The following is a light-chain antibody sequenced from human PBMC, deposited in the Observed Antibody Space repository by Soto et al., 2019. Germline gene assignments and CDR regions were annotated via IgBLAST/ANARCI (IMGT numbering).Light chain of an antibody. CDR3: QSYDSSLSGCV. CDR1: SSSIGAVYD. J-gene: IGLJ1*01. V-gene: IGLV1-40*01. Sequence: QSVLTQPPSVSGAPGQSVTVSCTWISSSIGAVYDAHWYQQLPGTAPKLLIYGNSNRPSGVPDRFSGSKSGTSASLAITGLQAEDEADYYCQSYDSSLSGCVFGTGTKVTV. CDR2: GNS.